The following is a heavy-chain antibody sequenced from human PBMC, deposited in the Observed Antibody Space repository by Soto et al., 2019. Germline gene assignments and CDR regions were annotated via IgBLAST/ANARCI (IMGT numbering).Heavy chain of an antibody. J-gene: IGHJ4*02. Sequence: GASVKVSCKASGYAFTSYYMHWVRQAPGQGLEWMGIINPSGGSTSYAQKFQGRVTMTRDTSTSTVYMELSSLRSEDTAVYDCDGEDTRHFDYWGQGTLVTVSS. CDR1: GYAFTSYY. CDR2: INPSGGST. V-gene: IGHV1-46*03. CDR3: DGEDTRHFDY.